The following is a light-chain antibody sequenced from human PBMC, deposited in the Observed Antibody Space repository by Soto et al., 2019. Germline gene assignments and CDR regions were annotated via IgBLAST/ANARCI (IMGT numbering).Light chain of an antibody. CDR1: QDISNY. CDR3: QQYDNLPFT. V-gene: IGKV1-33*01. Sequence: DIQMTQSPSSLSASVGDRVTITCQASQDISNYLNWYQQKPVQAPKLLIYGASNLETGVPSRFIGSASGTHFSFTISSLQPEEIATYYCQQYDNLPFTFGPGTKVDIK. CDR2: GAS. J-gene: IGKJ3*01.